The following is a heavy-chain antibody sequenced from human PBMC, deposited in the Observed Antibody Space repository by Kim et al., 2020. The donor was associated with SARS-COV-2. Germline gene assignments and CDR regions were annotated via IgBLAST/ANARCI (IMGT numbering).Heavy chain of an antibody. D-gene: IGHD2-2*01. Sequence: SETLSLTCSVSGGSIRSGGQFWTWIRQHPAKGLESIGYISYSGNSHYSPSLRSRVSISLQTSENQFSLELTSVTAADTAVYYCARGQPLEYWGQGILVTVSS. CDR2: ISYSGNS. CDR3: ARGQPLEY. J-gene: IGHJ4*02. CDR1: GGSIRSGGQF. V-gene: IGHV4-31*03.